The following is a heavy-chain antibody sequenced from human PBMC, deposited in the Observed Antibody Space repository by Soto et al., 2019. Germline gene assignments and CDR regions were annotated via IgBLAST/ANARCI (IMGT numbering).Heavy chain of an antibody. CDR3: TTDRWRLGGRDAFDI. V-gene: IGHV3-15*01. J-gene: IGHJ3*02. CDR2: IKSKTDGGTT. Sequence: EVQLVESGGGLVKPGGSLRLSCAASGFTFSKAWMSWVRQAPGKGLEWVGRIKSKTDGGTTDYAAPVKGRFTISRDDSKNTLYLQMNSLKTEDTAVYYCTTDRWRLGGRDAFDIWGQGTMVTVSS. D-gene: IGHD3-16*01. CDR1: GFTFSKAW.